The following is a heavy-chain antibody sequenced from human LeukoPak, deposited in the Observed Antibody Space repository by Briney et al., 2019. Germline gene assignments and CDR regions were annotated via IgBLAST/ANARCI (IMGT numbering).Heavy chain of an antibody. CDR1: GFILSNYW. D-gene: IGHD2-2*01. Sequence: GGSLRLSCAASGFILSNYWMSWVRQGPGEGLEWVANINQGGSEKYYVDSVKGRFTISRDNAKNSLDLQMNSLRVEDTAIYYCARLVVPPGNRGWYYEHWGQGTLVTVSS. CDR2: INQGGSEK. J-gene: IGHJ4*02. CDR3: ARLVVPPGNRGWYYEH. V-gene: IGHV3-7*03.